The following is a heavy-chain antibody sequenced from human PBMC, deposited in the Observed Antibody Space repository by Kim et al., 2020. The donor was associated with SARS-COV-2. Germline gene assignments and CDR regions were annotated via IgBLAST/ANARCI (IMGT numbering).Heavy chain of an antibody. CDR2: T. V-gene: IGHV4-34*01. J-gene: IGHJ4*02. Sequence: TNYNPSLKSRVTISVDTSKNQFSLKLSSVTAADTAVYYCARVTGAAKSDYWGQGTLVTVSS. CDR3: ARVTGAAKSDY. D-gene: IGHD6-13*01.